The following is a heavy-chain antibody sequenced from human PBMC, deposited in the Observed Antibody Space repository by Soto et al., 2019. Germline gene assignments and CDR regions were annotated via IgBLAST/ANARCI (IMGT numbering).Heavy chain of an antibody. CDR2: INAGNGNT. Sequence: TLVKVSCKASGYTFTNYATHWLRQAPGQRLEWMGWINAGNGNTKYSQKYQGRVTITRDTSASTAYMELSSLRSEDTAVDYCARVSGYYLPDYWGQGTLVTVSS. CDR1: GYTFTNYA. D-gene: IGHD5-12*01. J-gene: IGHJ4*02. CDR3: ARVSGYYLPDY. V-gene: IGHV1-3*01.